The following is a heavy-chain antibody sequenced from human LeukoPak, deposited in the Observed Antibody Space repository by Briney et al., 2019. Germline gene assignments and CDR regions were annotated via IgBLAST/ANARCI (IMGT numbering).Heavy chain of an antibody. D-gene: IGHD1-26*01. CDR1: GFTVSSNY. CDR3: ARDLRYSGSYCGY. V-gene: IGHV3-53*01. J-gene: IGHJ4*02. CDR2: IYSGGST. Sequence: GGSLRLSCAASGFTVSSNYMSWVRQAPGKGLEWVSVIYSGGSTYYADSVKGRFTISRDNAKNSLYLQMNSLRAEDTAVYYCARDLRYSGSYCGYWGQGTLVTVSS.